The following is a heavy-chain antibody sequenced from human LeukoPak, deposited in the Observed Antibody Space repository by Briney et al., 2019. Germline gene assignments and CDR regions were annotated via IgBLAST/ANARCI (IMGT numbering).Heavy chain of an antibody. CDR3: APQSGDYGGNSAY. Sequence: PGGSLRLSCAASGFTFSDYYMSWIRQAPGKGLEWASYISSSSSYTNYADSVKGRFTISRDNAKNSLYLQMNSLRAEDTAVYYCAPQSGDYGGNSAYWGQGTLVTVSS. CDR2: ISSSSSYT. V-gene: IGHV3-11*06. CDR1: GFTFSDYY. J-gene: IGHJ4*02. D-gene: IGHD4-23*01.